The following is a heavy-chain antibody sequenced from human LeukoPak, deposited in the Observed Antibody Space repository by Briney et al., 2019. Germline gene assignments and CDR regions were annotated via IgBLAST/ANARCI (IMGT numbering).Heavy chain of an antibody. CDR2: IYSTGST. D-gene: IGHD6-13*01. CDR1: GGTISGYH. Sequence: TPSETLSLTCTVSGGTISGYHWSWIRQSPGKGLEWIGYIYSTGSTNYNPSLKSRLTISVDTSKNQFSLKLSSVTAADTAVYYCARRHIAAASTLENWGQGPLVTVSS. V-gene: IGHV4-59*01. J-gene: IGHJ4*02. CDR3: ARRHIAAASTLEN.